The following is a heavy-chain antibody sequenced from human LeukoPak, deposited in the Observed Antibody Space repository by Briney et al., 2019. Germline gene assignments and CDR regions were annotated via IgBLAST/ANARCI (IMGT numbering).Heavy chain of an antibody. V-gene: IGHV1-8*03. CDR3: ARVAGSIDY. Sequence: ASVKVSCKASGYTFTTYDINWVRQATGQGLEWMGWMNPNSGYTGYAQKFQGRVTITRDTSISTAYMELSSLRSEDTAVYYCARVAGSIDYWGQGTLVAVSS. J-gene: IGHJ4*02. CDR1: GYTFTTYD. D-gene: IGHD6-19*01. CDR2: MNPNSGYT.